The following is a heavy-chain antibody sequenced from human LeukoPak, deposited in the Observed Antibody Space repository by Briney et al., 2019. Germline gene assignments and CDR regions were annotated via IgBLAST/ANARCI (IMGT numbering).Heavy chain of an antibody. J-gene: IGHJ4*02. CDR3: ARATPGGLHGYSFDY. D-gene: IGHD5-24*01. Sequence: ASVKVSCKASGYTFKNYDINWVRQAPGQGREWMGWMNPNSGNTVFAQKFQDRVSMTRDTSINTAYMELTSLRSGDTAVYYCARATPGGLHGYSFDYWGQGTVVTVYS. V-gene: IGHV1-8*02. CDR1: GYTFKNYD. CDR2: MNPNSGNT.